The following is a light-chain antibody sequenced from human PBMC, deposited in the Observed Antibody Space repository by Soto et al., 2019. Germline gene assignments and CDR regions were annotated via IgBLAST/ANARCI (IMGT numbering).Light chain of an antibody. Sequence: IVMTQSPATLSVSPGEGVTLSCRASQTVRNNYLAWYQQKPGHXPSLLIYGAFTRATGIPARFSGTGSGTEFTLTISSLQSEDFALYYCQQYNDWPLTFGQGTKVDIK. CDR2: GAF. CDR1: QTVRNN. V-gene: IGKV3-15*01. CDR3: QQYNDWPLT. J-gene: IGKJ1*01.